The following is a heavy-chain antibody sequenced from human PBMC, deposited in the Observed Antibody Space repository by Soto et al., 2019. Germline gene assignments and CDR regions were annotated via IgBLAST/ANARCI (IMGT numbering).Heavy chain of an antibody. CDR2: ISGSGGST. J-gene: IGHJ4*02. CDR1: GFTFSSYA. D-gene: IGHD2-15*01. Sequence: EVQLLESGGGLVQPGGSLRLSCAASGFTFSSYAMSWVRQAPGKGLEWVSAISGSGGSTYYADSVKGRFTISRDNSKNTLYLQMNSLRGEDTAVYYCAKDLRRYCSGGSCYDQFDYWGQGTLVTVSS. V-gene: IGHV3-23*01. CDR3: AKDLRRYCSGGSCYDQFDY.